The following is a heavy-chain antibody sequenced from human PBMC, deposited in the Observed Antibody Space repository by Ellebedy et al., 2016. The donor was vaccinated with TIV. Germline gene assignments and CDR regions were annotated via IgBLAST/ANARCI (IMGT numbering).Heavy chain of an antibody. D-gene: IGHD3-10*01. Sequence: GESLMISCAASVFILSSYWMHWVRQAPGKGLEWVANIKQDGSEKYYVDSVKGRFTISRDNAKNSLYLQMNSLRAEDTAVYFCGRAIGSGSCYWGQGTLVTVSS. V-gene: IGHV3-7*01. CDR3: GRAIGSGSCY. CDR2: IKQDGSEK. J-gene: IGHJ4*02. CDR1: VFILSSYW.